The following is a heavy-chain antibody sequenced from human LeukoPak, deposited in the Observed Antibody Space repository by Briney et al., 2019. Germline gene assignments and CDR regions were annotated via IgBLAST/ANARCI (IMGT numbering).Heavy chain of an antibody. V-gene: IGHV3-23*01. D-gene: IGHD3-16*02. CDR1: GFTFSTYA. J-gene: IGHJ4*02. CDR3: AKDDGRSYYFDY. CDR2: ISGSDGST. Sequence: GGSLRLSCAASGFTFSTYAMNWVRQAPGKGLEWVSAISGSDGSTYYADSVKGRFTISRDNSKNTLYLQMNSLRAEDTAVYYCAKDDGRSYYFDYWGQGTLVTVSS.